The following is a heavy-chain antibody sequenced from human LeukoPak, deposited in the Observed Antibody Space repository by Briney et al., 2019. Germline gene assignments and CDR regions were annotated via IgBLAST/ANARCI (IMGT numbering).Heavy chain of an antibody. CDR3: ARDTQPYCSSTSCYAGGHWFDP. CDR1: GVTFTSNG. V-gene: IGHV3-33*01. Sequence: GRSLRLSCAASGVTFTSNGMYLVCQSPGKGLNSVAVIWYDGSNNYYENYVKGRFTFSRDNSKNTLYLQMNSLRAGGTAVYYCARDTQPYCSSTSCYAGGHWFDPWGQGTLVTVSS. J-gene: IGHJ5*02. CDR2: IWYDGSNN. D-gene: IGHD2-2*01.